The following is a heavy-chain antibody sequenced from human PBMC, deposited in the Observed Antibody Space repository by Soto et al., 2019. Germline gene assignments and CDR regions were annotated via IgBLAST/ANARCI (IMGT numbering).Heavy chain of an antibody. CDR1: GGSISSYY. CDR2: IYYSGST. Sequence: QVQLQESGPGLVKPSETLSLTCTVSGGSISSYYWSWIRQPPGKGLEWIGYIYYSGSTNYNPSLKSRVTIPVDTSKNQFALKLSSVTAADTAVYYCARMSSSRYGLDVWGQGTTVTVSS. CDR3: ARMSSSRYGLDV. J-gene: IGHJ6*02. D-gene: IGHD6-13*01. V-gene: IGHV4-59*01.